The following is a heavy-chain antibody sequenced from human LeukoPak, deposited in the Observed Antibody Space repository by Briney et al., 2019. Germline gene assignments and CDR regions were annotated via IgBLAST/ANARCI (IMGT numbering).Heavy chain of an antibody. CDR1: ALTVTIYS. CDR2: ISYDGSNK. Sequence: GRSLSLSWAPAALTVTIYSMGWVRHEARGWLEWVAVISYDGSNKYYADSVKGRFTISRDNSKNTLYLQMNSLRAEDTAVYYCAESWGREMACDYWGQGTLVTVSS. D-gene: IGHD5-24*01. J-gene: IGHJ4*02. CDR3: AESWGREMACDY. V-gene: IGHV3-30-3*02.